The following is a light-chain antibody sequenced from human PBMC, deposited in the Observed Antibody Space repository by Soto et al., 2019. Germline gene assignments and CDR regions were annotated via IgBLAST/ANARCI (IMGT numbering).Light chain of an antibody. CDR1: SSNIGSNA. J-gene: IGLJ2*01. Sequence: QSILTQPPSASGTPGQRVAISCSGSSSNIGSNAVNWYQQLPGAAPKLLIYKNNLRPSGVPDRFSGSKSAASASLAISGLQSEDESDYYCAAWDDSLKGLVFGGGTKVTVL. CDR2: KNN. CDR3: AAWDDSLKGLV. V-gene: IGLV1-44*01.